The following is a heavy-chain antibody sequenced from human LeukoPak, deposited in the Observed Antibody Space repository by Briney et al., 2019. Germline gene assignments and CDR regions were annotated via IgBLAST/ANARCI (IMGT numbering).Heavy chain of an antibody. V-gene: IGHV3-48*03. J-gene: IGHJ6*02. CDR3: ARDRAYYYGSGSRDYYGMDV. D-gene: IGHD3-10*01. CDR1: GFTVSSNY. CDR2: ISSSGSTI. Sequence: GGSLRPSCAASGFTVSSNYLSWVRQAPGKGLEWVSYISSSGSTIYYADSVKGRFTISRDNAENSLYLQMNSLRAEDTAVYYCARDRAYYYGSGSRDYYGMDVWGQGTTVTVSS.